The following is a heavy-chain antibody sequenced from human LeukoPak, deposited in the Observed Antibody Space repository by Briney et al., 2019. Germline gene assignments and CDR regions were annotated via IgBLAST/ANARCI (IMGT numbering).Heavy chain of an antibody. CDR2: ISGSGGGT. CDR3: ARDSKMVAY. V-gene: IGHV3-23*01. J-gene: IGHJ4*02. CDR1: GFTFSSYG. Sequence: TGGSLRLSCAASGFTFSSYGMSWVRQAPGKGLEWVSAISGSGGGTYYADSVKGRFTISRDNSKNTLYLQMNSLRAEDTATYYCARDSKMVAYWGQGTLVTVSS. D-gene: IGHD2-8*01.